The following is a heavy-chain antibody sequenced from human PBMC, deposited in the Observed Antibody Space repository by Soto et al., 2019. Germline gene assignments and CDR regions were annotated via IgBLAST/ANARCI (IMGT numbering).Heavy chain of an antibody. D-gene: IGHD2-15*01. CDR3: AKDPGYCSCGRRARVDY. Sequence: GGSLRLSCAASGFTFNNYAMSWVRQAPGKGLEWVSVISGSGDGTYYADSVKGRFTISRDNSKNTLYLHMNSLKLEDTAVYYCAKDPGYCSCGRRARVDYWGQGTLVTVSS. J-gene: IGHJ4*02. CDR2: ISGSGDGT. V-gene: IGHV3-23*01. CDR1: GFTFNNYA.